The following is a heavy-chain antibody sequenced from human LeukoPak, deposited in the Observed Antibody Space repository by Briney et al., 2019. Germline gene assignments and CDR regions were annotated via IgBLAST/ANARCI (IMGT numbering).Heavy chain of an antibody. V-gene: IGHV4-59*01. CDR3: ARGGGWYNPIDY. J-gene: IGHJ4*02. D-gene: IGHD6-19*01. CDR2: IYYSGST. Sequence: SETLSLTCTVSGGSISSYYWSWIRQPPGKGLEWIGYIYYSGSTNYNPSLKSRVTISVDTSKNQFSLKLSSVTAADTAVYYCARGGGWYNPIDYWGQGTLVTVSS. CDR1: GGSISSYY.